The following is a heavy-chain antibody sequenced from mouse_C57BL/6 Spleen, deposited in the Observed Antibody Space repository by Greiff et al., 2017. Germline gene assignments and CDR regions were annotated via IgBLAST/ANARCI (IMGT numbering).Heavy chain of an antibody. J-gene: IGHJ2*01. Sequence: QVQLQQPGAELVMPGASVKLSCKASGYTFTSYWMHWVKQRPGQGLEWIGEIDPSDSYTNYNQKFKGKSTLTVDKSSSTAYMQLSSLTSEDSAVYYCARTPNYYGSSLDYWGQGTTLTVSA. CDR1: GYTFTSYW. V-gene: IGHV1-69*01. CDR3: ARTPNYYGSSLDY. D-gene: IGHD1-1*01. CDR2: IDPSDSYT.